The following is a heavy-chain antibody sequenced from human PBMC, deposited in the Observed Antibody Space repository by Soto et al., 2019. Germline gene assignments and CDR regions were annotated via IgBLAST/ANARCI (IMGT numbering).Heavy chain of an antibody. CDR1: GYTFTSYS. J-gene: IGHJ4*02. CDR3: ARHRDYYYFEY. V-gene: IGHV1-46*01. D-gene: IGHD4-17*01. CDR2: INPSGGST. Sequence: QVQLVQSGAEVKKPGASVKVSCKQSGYTFTSYSLLWVRQAPAQGLAWMGIINPSGGSTSYAQKFQGSVTMPSDTSTRTVQLELRLLRSEHQAVYSCARHRDYYYFEYWGQGTLVTVSS.